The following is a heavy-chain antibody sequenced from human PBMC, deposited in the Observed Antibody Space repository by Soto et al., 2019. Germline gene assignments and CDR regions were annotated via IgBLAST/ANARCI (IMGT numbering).Heavy chain of an antibody. CDR2: ISAYNGNT. CDR1: GYTITSYY. CDR3: ARDDPPVQH. V-gene: IGHV1-18*04. J-gene: IGHJ1*01. Sequence: GPSVKVSCKASGYTITSYYMHWVRQAPGQGLEWMGWISAYNGNTNYGQKLQGRVTMTTDTSTNTAYMELRSLRSDDTAVYYCARDDPPVQHWGQGTLVTVS.